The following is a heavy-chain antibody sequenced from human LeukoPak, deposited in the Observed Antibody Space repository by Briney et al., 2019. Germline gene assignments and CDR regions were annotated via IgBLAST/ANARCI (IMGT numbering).Heavy chain of an antibody. D-gene: IGHD1-26*01. CDR1: GFTLSDYW. V-gene: IGHV3-74*01. CDR3: ARETRELPNFDY. CDR2: IRPDGSGT. Sequence: PGGSLRLSCAASGFTLSDYWMHWVRQAPGKGLMWVSRIRPDGSGTNYADSVKGRFTISRDNAKNTLYLQMNSLRAEDTAVYYCARETRELPNFDYWGQGTLVTVSS. J-gene: IGHJ4*02.